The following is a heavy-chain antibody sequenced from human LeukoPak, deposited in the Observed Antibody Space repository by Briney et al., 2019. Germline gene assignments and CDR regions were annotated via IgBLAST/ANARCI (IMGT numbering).Heavy chain of an antibody. Sequence: GGSLRLACAASGFTFDDYAMHWVRQAPGKGLEWVSGISWNSGSIGYTDSVKGRFTISRDNAKNSLYLQMNSLRAEDTAVYYCAREHLGYCSSTSCFIYYYMDVWGKGTTVTISS. D-gene: IGHD2-2*01. CDR1: GFTFDDYA. CDR2: ISWNSGSI. CDR3: AREHLGYCSSTSCFIYYYMDV. J-gene: IGHJ6*03. V-gene: IGHV3-9*01.